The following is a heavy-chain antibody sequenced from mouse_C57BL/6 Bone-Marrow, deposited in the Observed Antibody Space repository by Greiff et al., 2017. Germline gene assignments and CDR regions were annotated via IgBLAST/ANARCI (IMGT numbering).Heavy chain of an antibody. CDR1: GFTFSSYA. J-gene: IGHJ2*01. CDR3: ARDWGYYYGSRDAY. Sequence: EVQLVESGGGLVKPGGSLKLSCAASGFTFSSYAMSWVRQTPEKRLAWVAPLSDGGGYTYYPDNVTGRFTISRDNAKNNLYLQMSHLKSEDTAMYDCARDWGYYYGSRDAYWGQGTTLTVSS. D-gene: IGHD1-1*01. CDR2: LSDGGGYT. V-gene: IGHV5-4*01.